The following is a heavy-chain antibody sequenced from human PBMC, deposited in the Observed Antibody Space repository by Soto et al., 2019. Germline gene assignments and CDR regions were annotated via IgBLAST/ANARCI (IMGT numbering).Heavy chain of an antibody. CDR3: ATVAGPTRFGPFGGFDT. D-gene: IGHD3-16*01. Sequence: GGSLRLSCAVSGFTFSNYAMTWVRQAPGKGLEWVSTINTGGISTYYTDSVKGRFTISRDNSQSTLYLQINSLRAEDTAVYYCATVAGPTRFGPFGGFDTWGQGTLVTVSS. CDR1: GFTFSNYA. V-gene: IGHV3-23*01. J-gene: IGHJ5*02. CDR2: INTGGIST.